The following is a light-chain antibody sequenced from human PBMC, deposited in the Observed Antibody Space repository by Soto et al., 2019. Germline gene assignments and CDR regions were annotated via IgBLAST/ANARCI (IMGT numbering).Light chain of an antibody. Sequence: EIVLTQSPGTLSLSPGARATLSCRASQSVSSYYLAWYQQKPGQAPRLLIYGASSRATGIPDRFSGSGSGTDFTLTIIRPEPEDFAVYYCQWYGSSPPMTFGQGTKVEIK. CDR3: QWYGSSPPMT. CDR2: GAS. J-gene: IGKJ1*01. V-gene: IGKV3-20*01. CDR1: QSVSSYY.